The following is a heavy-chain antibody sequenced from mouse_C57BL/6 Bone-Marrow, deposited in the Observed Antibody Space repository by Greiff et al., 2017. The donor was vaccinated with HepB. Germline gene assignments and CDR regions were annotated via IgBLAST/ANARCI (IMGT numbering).Heavy chain of an antibody. CDR1: GFTFSSYG. V-gene: IGHV5-6*01. CDR2: ISSGGSYT. D-gene: IGHD2-5*01. J-gene: IGHJ3*01. CDR3: ARLYSNPFAY. Sequence: EVKRVESGGDLVKPGGSLKLSCAASGFTFSSYGMSWVRQTPDKRLEWVATISSGGSYTYYPDSVKGRFTISRDNAKNTLYLQMSSLKSEDTAMYYCARLYSNPFAYWGQGTLVTVSA.